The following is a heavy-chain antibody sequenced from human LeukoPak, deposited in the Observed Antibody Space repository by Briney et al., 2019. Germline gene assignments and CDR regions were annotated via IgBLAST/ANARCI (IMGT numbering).Heavy chain of an antibody. D-gene: IGHD3-10*01. V-gene: IGHV3-73*01. CDR1: GFTFSGSA. Sequence: GGSLRLSCAASGFTFSGSAMHWVRQASGKGLEWVGRIRSKANNYATAYAASVKGSRTISRDDSKNTAYLKMDSLKTEDTAVYYCTRSVTGALDYWGQGTLVTVSS. CDR3: TRSVTGALDY. J-gene: IGHJ4*02. CDR2: IRSKANNYAT.